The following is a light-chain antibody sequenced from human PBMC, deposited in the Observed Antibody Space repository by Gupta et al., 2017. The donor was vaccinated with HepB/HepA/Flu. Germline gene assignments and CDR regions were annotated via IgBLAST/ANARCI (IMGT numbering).Light chain of an antibody. CDR3: HQFEGT. CDR2: GEA. J-gene: IGKJ1*01. CDR1: QSVSRPY. V-gene: IGKV3-20*01. Sequence: EIVLTQSPGSLSLSPGERATLSCRASQSVSRPYLAWYQQKPGQAHRLLSYGEATRATGIPDRVSGSGYETDFTRTIRRMEPEDFAGENGHQFEGTFGQGTKVEIK.